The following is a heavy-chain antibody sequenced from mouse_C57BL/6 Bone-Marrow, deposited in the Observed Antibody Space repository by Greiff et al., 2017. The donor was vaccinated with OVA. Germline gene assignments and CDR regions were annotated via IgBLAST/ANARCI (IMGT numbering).Heavy chain of an antibody. CDR1: GFSLTSYG. CDR3: ASTYDYDDWFAY. D-gene: IGHD2-4*01. V-gene: IGHV2-6*01. J-gene: IGHJ3*01. Sequence: VNLVESGPGLVAPSQSLSITCTVSGFSLTSYGVDWVRQSPGKGLEWLGVIWGVGSTNYNSALKSRLSISKDNSKSQVFLKMNSLQTDDTAMYYCASTYDYDDWFAYWGQGTLVTVSA. CDR2: IWGVGST.